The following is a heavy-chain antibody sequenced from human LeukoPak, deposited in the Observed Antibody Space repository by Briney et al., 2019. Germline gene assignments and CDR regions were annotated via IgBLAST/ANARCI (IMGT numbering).Heavy chain of an antibody. CDR3: ATEDWNGADY. J-gene: IGHJ4*02. D-gene: IGHD1-1*01. Sequence: SETLSLTCAVYGGSFSGYYWSWIRQPPGKGLEWIGEINHSGSTNYNPSLKSRVTISVDTSKNQFSLKLSSVTAADTAVYYCATEDWNGADYWGQGTLVTVSS. V-gene: IGHV4-34*01. CDR1: GGSFSGYY. CDR2: INHSGST.